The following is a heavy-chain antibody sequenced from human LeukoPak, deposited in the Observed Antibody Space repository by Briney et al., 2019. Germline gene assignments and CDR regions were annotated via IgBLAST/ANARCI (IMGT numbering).Heavy chain of an antibody. D-gene: IGHD3-3*01. Sequence: SETLSLTCAVYGGSFSGYYWSWIRQPPGKGLEWIGEINHSGSTNYNPSLKSRVTISVDTSKNQLSLKLSSVTAADTAVYYCARGGFTIFGVVNIYYYYMDVWGKGTTVTVSS. V-gene: IGHV4-34*01. CDR1: GGSFSGYY. CDR2: INHSGST. CDR3: ARGGFTIFGVVNIYYYYMDV. J-gene: IGHJ6*03.